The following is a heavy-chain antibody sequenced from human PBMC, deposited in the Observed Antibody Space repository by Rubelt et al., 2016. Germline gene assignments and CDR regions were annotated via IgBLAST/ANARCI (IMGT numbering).Heavy chain of an antibody. CDR3: ARRSEFVHPYGMDV. D-gene: IGHD3-3*01. Sequence: GLECIGEIYHGGSTNSNPSLKSRVTISVEKSKNQFSLKLISVTAADTAVYYCARRSEFVHPYGMDVRGQGTTVTVSS. J-gene: IGHJ6*02. V-gene: IGHV4-4*02. CDR2: IYHGGST.